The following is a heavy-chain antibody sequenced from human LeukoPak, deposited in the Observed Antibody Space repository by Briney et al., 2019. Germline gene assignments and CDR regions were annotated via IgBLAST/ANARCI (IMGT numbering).Heavy chain of an antibody. Sequence: GGSLRLSCAASGFTVSSNYMSWVRQAPGKGLEWVSVIYSGGSTYYADSVKGRFTISRDNSKNTLYLQMNSLRAEDTAVYYCARGIRYCGGDCYLDDAFDIWGQGTMVTVSS. CDR3: ARGIRYCGGDCYLDDAFDI. CDR1: GFTVSSNY. CDR2: IYSGGST. J-gene: IGHJ3*02. V-gene: IGHV3-53*01. D-gene: IGHD2-21*02.